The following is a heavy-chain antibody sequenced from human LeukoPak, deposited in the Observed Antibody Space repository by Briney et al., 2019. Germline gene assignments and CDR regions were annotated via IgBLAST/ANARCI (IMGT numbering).Heavy chain of an antibody. Sequence: GGSLRLSCAASGFTFSSYSLNWVRQAPGKGLEWVSYISASSGNIKYADSVKGRFTISRDNAKNSLYLQMNSLRVEDTAVYYCANDYLWAFDFWGQGTMVTVSS. CDR1: GFTFSSYS. CDR2: ISASSGNI. V-gene: IGHV3-48*01. J-gene: IGHJ3*01. CDR3: ANDYLWAFDF. D-gene: IGHD3-16*01.